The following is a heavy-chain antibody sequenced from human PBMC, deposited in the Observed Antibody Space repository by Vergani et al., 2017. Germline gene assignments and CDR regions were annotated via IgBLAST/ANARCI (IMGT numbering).Heavy chain of an antibody. CDR3: ARVKGYYFDY. V-gene: IGHV4-34*01. CDR1: GGSFSGYY. J-gene: IGHJ4*02. Sequence: QVQLQQRGAGLLKPSETLSLTCAVYGGSFSGYYWSWIRQPPGKGLEWIGEINHSGSTNYNPSLNSRVTISVDTSKNQFSLKLSSVTAADAAVYYCARVKGYYFDYWGQGTLVTVSS. CDR2: INHSGST.